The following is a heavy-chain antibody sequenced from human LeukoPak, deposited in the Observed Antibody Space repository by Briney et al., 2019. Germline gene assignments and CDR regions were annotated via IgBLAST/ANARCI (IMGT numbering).Heavy chain of an antibody. J-gene: IGHJ3*02. Sequence: ASAKVSCKASGYTFTSYYMHWVRQAPGQGLEWMGIIKPSGGSTSYAQKCLGRVTMTRDTSTSTVYMELSSLRSEDTAVYYCARARGRDAFDIWGQGTMVTVSS. V-gene: IGHV1-46*01. CDR2: IKPSGGST. D-gene: IGHD5-12*01. CDR1: GYTFTSYY. CDR3: ARARGRDAFDI.